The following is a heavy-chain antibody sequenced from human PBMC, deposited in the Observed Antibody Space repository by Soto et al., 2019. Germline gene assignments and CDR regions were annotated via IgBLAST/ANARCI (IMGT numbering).Heavy chain of an antibody. CDR1: GFTFSSYG. CDR2: ISYDGSNK. V-gene: IGHV3-30*18. CDR3: AKVSGSYGYFDY. D-gene: IGHD1-26*01. Sequence: QVRLVESGGGVVQPGRSLRLSCAASGFTFSSYGMHWVRQAPGKGLEWVAVISYDGSNKYYADSVKGRFTISRDNSKNTLFLQMNSLGAEDTAVYYCAKVSGSYGYFDYWGQGTLVTVSS. J-gene: IGHJ4*02.